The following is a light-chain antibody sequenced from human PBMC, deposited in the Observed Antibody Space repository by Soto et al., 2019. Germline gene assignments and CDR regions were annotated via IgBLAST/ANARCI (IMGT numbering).Light chain of an antibody. V-gene: IGLV2-14*01. Sequence: QSVLTQPASVSGAAGQSITISCTGTSSDVGGYNYVSWYQQHPVKAPKLMIYDVTNRPSGVSDRFSGSKSGNTASLTIPGLQAEDEADYYCSSYTSSSTPYVFGTGTKVTVL. CDR2: DVT. CDR1: SSDVGGYNY. J-gene: IGLJ1*01. CDR3: SSYTSSSTPYV.